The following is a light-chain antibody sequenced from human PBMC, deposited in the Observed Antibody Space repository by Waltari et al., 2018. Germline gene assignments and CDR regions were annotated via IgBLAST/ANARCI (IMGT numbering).Light chain of an antibody. CDR1: QSVSSK. J-gene: IGKJ2*01. Sequence: EIVMTQFPATLSVSXGXRATLSCRASQSVSSKLAWYQQKPGQAPRLLIYGASTRATGIPARFSGSGSGTEFTLTISSMQSEDFAVYYCQQYNYWYTFGQGTKLEMK. CDR2: GAS. V-gene: IGKV3-15*01. CDR3: QQYNYWYT.